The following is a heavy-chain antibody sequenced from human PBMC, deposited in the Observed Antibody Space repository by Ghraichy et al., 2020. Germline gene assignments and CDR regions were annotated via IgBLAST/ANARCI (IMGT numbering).Heavy chain of an antibody. D-gene: IGHD6-19*01. Sequence: MGWIDTNTGNPTYAQGFRGRFVFSLDTSVNTAYLQISGLRTEDTAVYYCVRDRYDVSGWSKLDIWGQGTMVTVSS. CDR3: VRDRYDVSGWSKLDI. J-gene: IGHJ3*02. CDR2: IDTNTGNP. V-gene: IGHV7-4-1*02.